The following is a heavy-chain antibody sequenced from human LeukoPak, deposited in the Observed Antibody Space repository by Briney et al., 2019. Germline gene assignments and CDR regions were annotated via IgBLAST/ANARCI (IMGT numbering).Heavy chain of an antibody. D-gene: IGHD6-19*01. CDR3: ARAAVAGGYYYYYMDV. CDR1: GGTFSSYA. J-gene: IGHJ6*03. Sequence: GASVKVSCKASGGTFSSYAISWVRQAPGQRPEWMGGIIPIFGTANYAQKFQGRVTITTDESTSTAYMELSSLRSEDTAVYYCARAAVAGGYYYYYMDVWGKGTTVTVSS. V-gene: IGHV1-69*05. CDR2: IIPIFGTA.